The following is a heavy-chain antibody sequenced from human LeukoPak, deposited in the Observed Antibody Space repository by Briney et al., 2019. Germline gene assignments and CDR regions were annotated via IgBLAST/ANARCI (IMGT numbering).Heavy chain of an antibody. CDR3: ARSETTYYYDSSVYFYYYYGMDV. CDR2: XXXXGSEK. D-gene: IGHD3-22*01. Sequence: PGGSLRLSCAASGFTFSNYWMTWVRQAPGKGLXXXXXXXXXGSEKYYVDSVKGRFTISRDNAKNSLYLQMNSLRAEDTAVYYCARSETTYYYDSSVYFYYYYGMDVWGQGTTVTVSS. J-gene: IGHJ6*02. CDR1: GFTFSNYW. V-gene: IGHV3-7*01.